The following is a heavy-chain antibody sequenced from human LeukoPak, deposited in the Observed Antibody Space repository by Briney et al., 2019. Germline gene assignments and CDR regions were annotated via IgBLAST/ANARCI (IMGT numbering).Heavy chain of an antibody. V-gene: IGHV1-18*01. J-gene: IGHJ4*02. CDR1: FYTFTSYR. Sequence: GASVNVSCKASFYTFTSYRISWVRQTPGQRLEWMGWISAYNGKANYAQKLQGRVTMSTDTSTSTAYMELRSLRSDDTAVYYCARARSGPKFDSWGQGTLVTVSS. CDR3: ARARSGPKFDS. D-gene: IGHD6-19*01. CDR2: ISAYNGKA.